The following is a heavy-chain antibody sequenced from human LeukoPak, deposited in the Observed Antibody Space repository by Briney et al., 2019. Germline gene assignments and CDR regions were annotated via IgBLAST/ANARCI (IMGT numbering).Heavy chain of an antibody. Sequence: ASVKVSCKASGYTFTGYYMHWVRQAPGQGLEWMGWINPNSGGTNYAQKFQGRVTMTRDTSISTAYMELSRRRSDDTAVYYCARSPTSSYGLFQHWGQGTLVTVSS. J-gene: IGHJ1*01. CDR3: ARSPTSSYGLFQH. V-gene: IGHV1-2*02. CDR1: GYTFTGYY. CDR2: INPNSGGT. D-gene: IGHD5-18*01.